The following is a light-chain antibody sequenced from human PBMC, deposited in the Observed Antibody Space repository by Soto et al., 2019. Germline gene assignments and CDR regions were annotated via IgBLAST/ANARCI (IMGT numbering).Light chain of an antibody. Sequence: EIVLTQSPVTLSLSPGERATFSCRASQSVSSRYFAWYQQKPGQAPRLLIYAASSRAAGIPDRFSGSGSGTHFSRTISGQEPEDFAEYYCHQYASSRTFGPGTKVE. V-gene: IGKV3-20*01. CDR2: AAS. J-gene: IGKJ1*01. CDR1: QSVSSRY. CDR3: HQYASSRT.